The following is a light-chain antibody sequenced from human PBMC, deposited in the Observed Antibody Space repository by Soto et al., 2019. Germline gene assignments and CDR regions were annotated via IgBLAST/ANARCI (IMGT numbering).Light chain of an antibody. CDR1: QDITNH. CDR2: EAS. CDR3: QQYGPYLLT. Sequence: DLQMTQSPTSLSASVGDRVTITCQASQDITNHLNWYQQKPGKAPKLLIYEASNLETGVPSRFSGGGSGTDFTLTISSLQPEDFATYYCQQYGPYLLTFGPGTKVH. J-gene: IGKJ3*01. V-gene: IGKV1-33*01.